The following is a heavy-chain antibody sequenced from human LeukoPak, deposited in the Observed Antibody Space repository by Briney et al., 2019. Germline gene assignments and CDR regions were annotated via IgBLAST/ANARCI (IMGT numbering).Heavy chain of an antibody. Sequence: GGSLRLSCATSGFLFDDYAMHWVRQAPGKGLEWVSGINWNGKNIGYGDSVKGRFTIPRDNAKNSLSLQMNNLRPEDTALYYRARQPGVAANDNNYYYGMDVWGQGTTVTVSS. CDR2: INWNGKNI. CDR3: ARQPGVAANDNNYYYGMDV. CDR1: GFLFDDYA. J-gene: IGHJ6*02. V-gene: IGHV3-9*01. D-gene: IGHD2-15*01.